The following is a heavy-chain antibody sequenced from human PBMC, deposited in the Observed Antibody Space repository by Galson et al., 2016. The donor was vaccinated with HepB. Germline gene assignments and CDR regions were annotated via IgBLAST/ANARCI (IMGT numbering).Heavy chain of an antibody. V-gene: IGHV3-23*01. CDR3: ARHQDIVLMMYAAFDY. Sequence: SLRLSCAVSGFIFSSYDMSWVRQAPGKGLEWVSGISASGGSTFFADSVKGRFTISGDNSKNTLSLQMNSLRAEDTAVYYGARHQDIVLMMYAAFDYWGQGILVTVSS. CDR2: ISASGGST. CDR1: GFIFSSYD. D-gene: IGHD2-8*01. J-gene: IGHJ4*02.